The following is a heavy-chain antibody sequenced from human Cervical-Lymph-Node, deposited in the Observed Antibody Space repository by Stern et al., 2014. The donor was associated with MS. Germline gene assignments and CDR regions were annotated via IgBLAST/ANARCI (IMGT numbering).Heavy chain of an antibody. CDR1: GGSISSGSYY. CDR3: AHSGTDFDL. V-gene: IGHV4-61*02. CDR2: IYTSGRT. J-gene: IGHJ2*01. Sequence: VQLVQSGPGLVKPSQTLSLTCTVSGGSISSGSYYWSWIRQPAGKGLEWIGRIYTSGRTNYNPSLKSRVTISVDTSKNQFSLKLSSVTAADTAVYYCAHSGTDFDLWGRGTLVTVSS. D-gene: IGHD1-26*01.